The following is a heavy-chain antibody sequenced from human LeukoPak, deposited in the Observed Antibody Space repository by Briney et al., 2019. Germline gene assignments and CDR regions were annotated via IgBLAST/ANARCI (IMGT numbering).Heavy chain of an antibody. CDR2: IYHSGRT. V-gene: IGHV4-39*01. CDR3: TRRRYYDSTGYFE. CDR1: GDYISSSSYY. D-gene: IGHD3-22*01. J-gene: IGHJ1*01. Sequence: SETLSLTCAVSGDYISSSSYYWGWIRQSPGTGLEWIGDIYHSGRTYYNPSLKSRVAISIDTSKNQFSLRLRSMTAADTAVFYCTRRRYYDSTGYFEWGRGTLVTVSA.